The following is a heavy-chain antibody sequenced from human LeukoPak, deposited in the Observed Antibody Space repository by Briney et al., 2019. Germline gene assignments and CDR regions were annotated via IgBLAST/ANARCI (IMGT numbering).Heavy chain of an antibody. D-gene: IGHD3-9*01. CDR1: AFSFSNYG. V-gene: IGHV3-30*02. CDR2: IRYDGSNQ. J-gene: IGHJ4*02. Sequence: PGGSLRLSCTASAFSFSNYGMHWVRQAPGKGLEWVALIRYDGSNQDYADSVKGRFTISRDNSKNTLYLQMNSLRPEDTALYYCAKDHRYFEYLGKAADYWGPGTMVTVSS. CDR3: AKDHRYFEYLGKAADY.